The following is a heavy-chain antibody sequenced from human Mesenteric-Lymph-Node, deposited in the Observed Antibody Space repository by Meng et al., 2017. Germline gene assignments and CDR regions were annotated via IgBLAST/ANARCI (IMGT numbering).Heavy chain of an antibody. CDR2: IKQDGSEK. V-gene: IGHV3-7*01. D-gene: IGHD2-15*01. J-gene: IGHJ4*02. CDR3: ARTLVVVAATPGAY. Sequence: GESLKISCAASGFTFSSYWMSWVRQAPGKGLEWVANIKQDGSEKYYVDSVKGRFTISRDNAKNSLYLQMNSLRAEDTAVYYCARTLVVVAATPGAYWGQGTLVTVSS. CDR1: GFTFSSYW.